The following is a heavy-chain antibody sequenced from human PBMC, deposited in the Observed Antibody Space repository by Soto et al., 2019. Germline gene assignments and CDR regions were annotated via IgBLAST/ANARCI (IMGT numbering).Heavy chain of an antibody. CDR2: INPNSGGT. J-gene: IGHJ5*02. V-gene: IGHV1-2*04. D-gene: IGHD3-22*01. Sequence: RASVKVSCKASGYTFTGYYMHWVRQAPGQGLEWMGWINPNSGGTNYAQKFQGWVTMTRDTSISTAYMELSRLRSDDTAVYYCARGIVAIPNWFDPWGQGTLVTVSS. CDR3: ARGIVAIPNWFDP. CDR1: GYTFTGYY.